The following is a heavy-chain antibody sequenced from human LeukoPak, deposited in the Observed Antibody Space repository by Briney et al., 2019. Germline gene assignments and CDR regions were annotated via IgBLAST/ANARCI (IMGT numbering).Heavy chain of an antibody. CDR2: ILYRGNT. J-gene: IGHJ4*02. CDR3: ASSPLYSYGYGVVDY. D-gene: IGHD5-18*01. V-gene: IGHV4-39*07. Sequence: MPSETLSLTCSVSGVSISSTSYYWGWIRQPPGKGLELIGNILYRGNTNYNPSLKSRVTISVDTSKDQFSLKLSSVTAADTAVYYCASSPLYSYGYGVVDYWGQGTLVTVSS. CDR1: GVSISSTSYY.